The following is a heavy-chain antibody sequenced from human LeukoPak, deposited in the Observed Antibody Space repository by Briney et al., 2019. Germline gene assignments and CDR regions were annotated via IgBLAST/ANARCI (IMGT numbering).Heavy chain of an antibody. CDR2: IYTSGST. CDR3: ARDGYYDFWSGYNYYYYYMDV. CDR1: GGSISSYY. D-gene: IGHD3-3*01. Sequence: SETLSLTCTVSGGSISSYYWSWIRQPAGKGLEWIGRIYTSGSTNYNPSLKSRVTMLVDTSKNQFSLKLSSVTAADTAVYYCARDGYYDFWSGYNYYYYYMDVWGKGTTVTVSS. J-gene: IGHJ6*03. V-gene: IGHV4-4*07.